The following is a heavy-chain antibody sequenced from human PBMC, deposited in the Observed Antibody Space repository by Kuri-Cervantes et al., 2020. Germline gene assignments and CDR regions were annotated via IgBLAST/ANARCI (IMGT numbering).Heavy chain of an antibody. Sequence: GGSLRLSCAASGFTFSDYYMSWVRQAPGKGLEWVSAISSSGGSTYYADSVKGRFTISRDNSKNTLYLQMNSLRAEDTAVYYCAKFSWNDGLDYWGQGTLVTVSS. CDR1: GFTFSDYY. D-gene: IGHD1-1*01. CDR3: AKFSWNDGLDY. CDR2: ISSSGGST. V-gene: IGHV3-23*01. J-gene: IGHJ4*02.